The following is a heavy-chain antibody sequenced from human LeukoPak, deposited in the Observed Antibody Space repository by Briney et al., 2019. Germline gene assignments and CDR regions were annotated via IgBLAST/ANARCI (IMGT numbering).Heavy chain of an antibody. V-gene: IGHV3-30*02. CDR1: GFTFSNYG. CDR2: IVYDGSKT. D-gene: IGHD3-16*01. J-gene: IGHJ4*02. Sequence: PGRSLRLSCAASGFTFSNYGMHWVRQAPGKGLEWVAFIVYDGSKTYYADSVKARFTISRDNSKNTLYLQMNSLRTEDTAVYKCVKLRVSGGNFENWGQGTLVTVSS. CDR3: VKLRVSGGNFEN.